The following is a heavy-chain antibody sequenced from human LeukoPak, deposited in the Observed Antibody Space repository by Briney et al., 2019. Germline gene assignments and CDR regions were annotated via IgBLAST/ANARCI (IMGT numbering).Heavy chain of an antibody. J-gene: IGHJ4*02. D-gene: IGHD2-15*01. V-gene: IGHV3-74*01. Sequence: GGSLRLSCAASGLAFSDYKMLWVRQAPRKGLVWVSRISTDGYTTDYADFVQGRFTASRDNTRNTWSLEMNSLRAEDTAVYYCVVGGSPGYWGQGTLVTVSS. CDR3: VVGGSPGY. CDR2: ISTDGYTT. CDR1: GLAFSDYK.